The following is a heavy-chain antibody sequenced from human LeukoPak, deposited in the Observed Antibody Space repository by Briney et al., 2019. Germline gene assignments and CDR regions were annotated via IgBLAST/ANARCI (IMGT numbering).Heavy chain of an antibody. CDR3: ASRTMVRGVIRVY. J-gene: IGHJ4*02. Sequence: GGSLRLSCAASGFTFSSDSMNWVRQAPGKGLEWVSSISSSSYIYYADSVKGRFTISRDNAKNSLYLQMNSLRAEDTAVYYCASRTMVRGVIRVYWGQGTLVTVSS. D-gene: IGHD3-10*01. CDR1: GFTFSSDS. V-gene: IGHV3-21*01. CDR2: ISSSSYI.